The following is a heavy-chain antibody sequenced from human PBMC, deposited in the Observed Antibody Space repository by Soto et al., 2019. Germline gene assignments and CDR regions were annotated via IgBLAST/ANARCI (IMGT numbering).Heavy chain of an antibody. V-gene: IGHV1-69*13. J-gene: IGHJ6*02. Sequence: GASVKVSCKASGGTFSSYAISWVRQAPGQGLEWMGGIIPIFGTANYAQKFQGRVTITADESTSTAYMELSSLRSEDTAVYYCARVDPMVRGVSYYYYYGMDVWGQGPTVTVSS. CDR2: IIPIFGTA. CDR3: ARVDPMVRGVSYYYYYGMDV. D-gene: IGHD3-10*01. CDR1: GGTFSSYA.